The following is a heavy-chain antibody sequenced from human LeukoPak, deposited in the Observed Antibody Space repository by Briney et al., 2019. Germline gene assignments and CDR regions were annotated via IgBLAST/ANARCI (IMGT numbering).Heavy chain of an antibody. Sequence: GGSLRLSCAASGFSFSDYYTSCIRQAPGKGLEWVSYISGSTTYTNYADSVKGRFTISRDNAKNSLYLQMNSLRAEDTAVYYCARSLRRDCDSTSCWAALDIWGQGTMVTVSS. CDR2: ISGSTTYT. CDR1: GFSFSDYY. CDR3: ARSLRRDCDSTSCWAALDI. J-gene: IGHJ3*02. D-gene: IGHD2-2*01. V-gene: IGHV3-11*03.